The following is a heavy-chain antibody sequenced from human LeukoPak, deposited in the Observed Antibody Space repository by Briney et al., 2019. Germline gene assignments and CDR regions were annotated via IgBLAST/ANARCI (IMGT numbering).Heavy chain of an antibody. Sequence: GGSLRLSCAASGFTFSIYAMSWVRQAPGKGLEWVPSISSSSSYIYYADSVKGRFTISRDNAKNSLYLQMNSLRAEDTAVYYCARVGYYDSSGYYGLDYWGQGTLVTVSS. V-gene: IGHV3-21*01. J-gene: IGHJ4*02. CDR3: ARVGYYDSSGYYGLDY. D-gene: IGHD3-22*01. CDR1: GFTFSIYA. CDR2: ISSSSSYI.